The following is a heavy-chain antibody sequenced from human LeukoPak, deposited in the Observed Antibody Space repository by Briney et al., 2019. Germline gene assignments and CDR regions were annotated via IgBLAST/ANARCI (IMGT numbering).Heavy chain of an antibody. CDR2: ISWDGGST. D-gene: IGHD6-13*01. CDR1: GFTFDDYT. CDR3: AKAEGIAAAGYFDY. Sequence: GGSLRLSCAASGFTFDDYTMHWVRQAPGKGLEWVSLISWDGGSTYYADSVKGRFTISRDNSKNSLYQQMNSLRTEDTALYYCAKAEGIAAAGYFDYWGQGTLVTVSS. J-gene: IGHJ4*02. V-gene: IGHV3-43*01.